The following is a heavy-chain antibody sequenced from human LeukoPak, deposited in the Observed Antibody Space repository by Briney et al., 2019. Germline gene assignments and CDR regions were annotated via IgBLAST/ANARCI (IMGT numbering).Heavy chain of an antibody. V-gene: IGHV7-4-1*02. J-gene: IGHJ4*02. CDR1: GYSFTTHG. CDR3: ARGARDGALDY. CDR2: IDTYTGIP. D-gene: IGHD3-10*01. Sequence: ASVKVSCKTSGYSFTTHGINWVRQAPGQGLEWMGWIDTYTGIPSYVQDFTGRFVFSVDTSVSTAYAQIIGLLAEDTAVYYCARGARDGALDYWGQGTLVTVSS.